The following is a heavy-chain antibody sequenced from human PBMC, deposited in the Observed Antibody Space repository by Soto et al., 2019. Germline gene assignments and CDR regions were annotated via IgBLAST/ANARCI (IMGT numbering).Heavy chain of an antibody. CDR3: AKDPRGIAVAGTTIDY. V-gene: IGHV3-74*01. Sequence: QPGGSLRLSCAASGFTFSSSWMHWVRQAPGKGLVWVSRVSGDGSSTNYADSVKGRFTISRDNAKNTLYLQMNSLRAEDAAVYYCAKDPRGIAVAGTTIDYSGQGTLVTVST. CDR1: GFTFSSSW. D-gene: IGHD6-19*01. J-gene: IGHJ4*02. CDR2: VSGDGSST.